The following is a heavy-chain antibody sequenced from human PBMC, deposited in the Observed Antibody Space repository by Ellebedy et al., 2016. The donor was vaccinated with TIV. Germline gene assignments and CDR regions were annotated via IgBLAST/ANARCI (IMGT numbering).Heavy chain of an antibody. CDR2: IDPSDSHT. CDR1: GYSFTTYW. CDR3: ARHGGYSFSPLNY. Sequence: GESLKISCKGSGYSFTTYWITWVRQMPGKGLEWMGRIDPSDSHTNYSPSFQGHVIVSADKSISTPYLPWSSLKASDTAMYYCARHGGYSFSPLNYWGQGTLVTVSS. D-gene: IGHD2-2*02. V-gene: IGHV5-10-1*01. J-gene: IGHJ4*02.